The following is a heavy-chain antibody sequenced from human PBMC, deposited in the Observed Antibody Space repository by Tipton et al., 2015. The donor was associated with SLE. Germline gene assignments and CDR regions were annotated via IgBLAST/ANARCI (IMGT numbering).Heavy chain of an antibody. CDR1: AYTFTTYS. CDR2: ISTYNGNT. Sequence: QVQLVQSGAEVKNPGASVKVSCKASAYTFTTYSISWVRQAPGQGLEWMGWISTYNGNTNYAQKLQGRVTMTTDTSTSTAYMELRSLRAGDTAVYFCARAVATGLCWYFVLWGRGPLVTVSS. D-gene: IGHD2-21*02. CDR3: ARAVATGLCWYFVL. V-gene: IGHV1-18*01. J-gene: IGHJ2*01.